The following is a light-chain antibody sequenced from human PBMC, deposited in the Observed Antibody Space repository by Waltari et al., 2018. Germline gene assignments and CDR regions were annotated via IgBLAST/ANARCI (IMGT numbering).Light chain of an antibody. J-gene: IGLJ3*02. CDR3: CSYIGDSAWV. CDR2: EVN. CDR1: SRDIGYYTL. V-gene: IGLV2-23*02. Sequence: QSALTQPASVSGSPGQSLTISCTGTSRDIGYYTLVSWYQQDPGKAPKVIIYEVNKRPSGVSNRFSGSKSGNTASLTISGLQAEDEADYYCCSYIGDSAWVFGGGTKVTVL.